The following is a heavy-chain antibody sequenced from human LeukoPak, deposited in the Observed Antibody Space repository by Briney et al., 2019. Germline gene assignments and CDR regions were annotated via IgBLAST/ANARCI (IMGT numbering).Heavy chain of an antibody. CDR1: GGSISSYY. Sequence: SETLSLTCTVSGGSISSYYWSWIRQPPGKGLEWIGYIYYSGSTNYNPSLKSRVTISVDTSTNQFSLKLSSVTAADTAVYYCARDGDGGSYLWYFDLWGRGTLVTVSS. V-gene: IGHV4-59*01. D-gene: IGHD1-26*01. CDR2: IYYSGST. CDR3: ARDGDGGSYLWYFDL. J-gene: IGHJ2*01.